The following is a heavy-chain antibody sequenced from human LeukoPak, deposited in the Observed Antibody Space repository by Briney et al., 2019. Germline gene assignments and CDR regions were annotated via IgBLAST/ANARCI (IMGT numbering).Heavy chain of an antibody. CDR1: GYTFTSYG. V-gene: IGHV1-18*01. D-gene: IGHD1-26*01. CDR3: ARDIGGATWELDAFDI. Sequence: ASVEVSCKASGYTFTSYGIIWVRQAPGQGLEWMGWISSYNGNTNYAQKLQGRVTMTTDTSTSTAYMELRSLRSDDTAVYYCARDIGGATWELDAFDIWGQGTMVTVSS. CDR2: ISSYNGNT. J-gene: IGHJ3*02.